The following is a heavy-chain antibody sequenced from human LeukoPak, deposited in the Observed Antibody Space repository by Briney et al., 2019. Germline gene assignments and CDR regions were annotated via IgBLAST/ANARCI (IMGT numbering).Heavy chain of an antibody. J-gene: IGHJ4*02. CDR2: IDWDDDK. CDR3: ARDSGAPLYSFDS. Sequence: QSGPTLVNPTQTLTLTCTFSGFSLSTSGMCVSWIRQPPVKALEWLARIDWDDDKYYSTSLTPRLTISPETSKNQVVLTMNPMARVDTATYYCARDSGAPLYSFDSWGQGTLVPAS. CDR1: GFSLSTSGMC. D-gene: IGHD4-17*01. V-gene: IGHV2-70*11.